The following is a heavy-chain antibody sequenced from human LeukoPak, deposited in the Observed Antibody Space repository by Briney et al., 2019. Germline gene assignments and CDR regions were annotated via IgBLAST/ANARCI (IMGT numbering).Heavy chain of an antibody. D-gene: IGHD3-10*01. CDR1: GGPFSGYF. CDR3: ARRYYYNLGSFPFDF. Sequence: SETLSLTCAVSGGPFSGYFWSWIRQSSGKGLEWIGEIHNSGTTNYNPSLNSRVTISEDTSKNQFYLNLSSVTAADTAVYYCARRYYYNLGSFPFDFWGQGTLVNVFS. V-gene: IGHV4-34*01. CDR2: IHNSGTT. J-gene: IGHJ4*02.